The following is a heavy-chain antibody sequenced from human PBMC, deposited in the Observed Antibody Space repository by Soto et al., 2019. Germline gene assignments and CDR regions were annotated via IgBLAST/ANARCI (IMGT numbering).Heavy chain of an antibody. J-gene: IGHJ4*02. CDR2: IWYDGSNK. V-gene: IGHV3-33*01. D-gene: IGHD3-16*01. Sequence: QVQLVESGGGVVQPGRSLRLSCAASGFTFSSYGMHWVRQAPGKGLEWVAVIWYDGSNKYYADSVKGRFTISRDNSKNTLYRQMNSLRAEDTAVYYCARQGEVWRYFDYWGQGTLVTVSA. CDR1: GFTFSSYG. CDR3: ARQGEVWRYFDY.